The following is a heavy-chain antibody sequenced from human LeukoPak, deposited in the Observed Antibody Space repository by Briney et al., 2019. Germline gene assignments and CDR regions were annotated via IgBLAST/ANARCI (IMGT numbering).Heavy chain of an antibody. Sequence: SETLSLACAVYGGPFSGYYWSWIRQPAGKGLEWIGRIYTSGSTNYNPSLKSRVTMSVDTSKNQFSLKLSSVTAADTAVYYCARYGSGSYYKYYYYGMDVWGQGTTVTVSS. CDR1: GGPFSGYY. D-gene: IGHD3-10*01. CDR3: ARYGSGSYYKYYYYGMDV. V-gene: IGHV4-59*10. J-gene: IGHJ6*02. CDR2: IYTSGST.